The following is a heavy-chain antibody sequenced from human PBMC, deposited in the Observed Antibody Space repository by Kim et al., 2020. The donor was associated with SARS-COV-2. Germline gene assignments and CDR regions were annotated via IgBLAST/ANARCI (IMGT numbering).Heavy chain of an antibody. D-gene: IGHD3-10*02. V-gene: IGHV3-11*01. Sequence: GGSLRLSCAASKFTFGDYYMTWIRQAPGGGLEWLSYISNNGTTISYADSVRGRFTISRDNAKKSMYLQMNSLGPEDTAVYYCARSVEASTNVYYYGMDLWGQGTTVTVSS. CDR1: KFTFGDYY. J-gene: IGHJ6*02. CDR3: ARSVEASTNVYYYGMDL. CDR2: ISNNGTTI.